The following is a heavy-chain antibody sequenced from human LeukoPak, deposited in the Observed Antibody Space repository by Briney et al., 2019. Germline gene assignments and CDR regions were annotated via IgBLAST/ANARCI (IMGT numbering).Heavy chain of an antibody. CDR3: ARPTTFYYYYMDV. D-gene: IGHD4-17*01. J-gene: IGHJ6*03. CDR2: IYYSGNT. V-gene: IGHV4-39*01. CDR1: GGSISSSRYY. Sequence: SETLSPTCTVSGGSISSSRYYWGWIRQPPGKGLEWMGSIYYSGNTYYSPSLKSRVTMSVDTSKNQFSLKLTSVTAADTAVYYCARPTTFYYYYMDVWGKGTTVTVSS.